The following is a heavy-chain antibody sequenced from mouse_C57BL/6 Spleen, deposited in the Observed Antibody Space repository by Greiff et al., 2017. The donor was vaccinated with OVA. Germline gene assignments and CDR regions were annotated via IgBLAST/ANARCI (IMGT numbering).Heavy chain of an antibody. J-gene: IGHJ4*01. V-gene: IGHV2-4*01. CDR3: AKNEWGYAMDY. CDR1: GFSLTSYG. Sequence: VNLVESGPGLVQPSQSLSITCTVSGFSLTSYGVHWVRQPPGKGLEWLGVIWSGGSTDYNAAFISRLSISKDNSKSQVFFKMNSLQADDTAIYYCAKNEWGYAMDYWGQGTSVTVSS. CDR2: IWSGGST.